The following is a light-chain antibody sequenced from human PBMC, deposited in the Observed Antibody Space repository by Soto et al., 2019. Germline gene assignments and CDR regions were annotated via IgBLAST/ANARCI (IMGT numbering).Light chain of an antibody. CDR1: QSVITN. V-gene: IGKV3-15*01. J-gene: IGKJ1*01. Sequence: EIVMTRPPVTLSVSPGERATLSCRASQSVITNVAWYQQKPGQAPRLLIYGASTRASGIPARFSGSGSGTEIILTISSLQSEDFAVYYCQQYNNWPPWTFGQGTKVDIK. CDR2: GAS. CDR3: QQYNNWPPWT.